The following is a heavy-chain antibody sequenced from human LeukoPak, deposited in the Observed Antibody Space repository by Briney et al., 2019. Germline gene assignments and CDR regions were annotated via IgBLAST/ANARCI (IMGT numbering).Heavy chain of an antibody. CDR3: ARVPAALIDY. CDR2: ISSGSSYI. Sequence: GGSLRLSCAASGFIFSSYNMNWVRQAPGKGLEWVSSISSGSSYIYYADSVKGRFTISRDNAKNSLYLQMNSLRAEDTTVYYCARVPAALIDYWGQGTLVTVSS. CDR1: GFIFSSYN. J-gene: IGHJ4*02. V-gene: IGHV3-21*01. D-gene: IGHD2-2*01.